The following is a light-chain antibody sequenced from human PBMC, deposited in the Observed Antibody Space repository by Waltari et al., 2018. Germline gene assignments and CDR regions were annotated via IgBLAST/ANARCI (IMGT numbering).Light chain of an antibody. V-gene: IGKV3-11*01. CDR2: DSS. CDR1: QSVHNY. Sequence: EFVLTQSPATLSLSPGERPTPSCRPSQSVHNYLAWYQQIPGQAPRLLIYDSSNRAPGIPARFSGSGSGTDFTLTISRLEPEDFALYYCHQRVSWPQTFGQGTKVEIK. CDR3: HQRVSWPQT. J-gene: IGKJ1*01.